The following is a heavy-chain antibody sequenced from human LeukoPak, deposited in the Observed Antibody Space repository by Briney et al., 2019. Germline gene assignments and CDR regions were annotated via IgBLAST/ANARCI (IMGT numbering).Heavy chain of an antibody. CDR1: GGSISSYY. D-gene: IGHD5-18*01. CDR2: IYYSGST. J-gene: IGHJ4*02. V-gene: IGHV4-59*01. CDR3: ARDSGYSYGLDY. Sequence: SETLSLTCTVSGGSISSYYWSWIRQPRGNGLEWIGYIYYSGSTNYNPSLKSRVTISVDTSKNQFSLKLSSVTAADTAVYYCARDSGYSYGLDYWGQGTLVTVSS.